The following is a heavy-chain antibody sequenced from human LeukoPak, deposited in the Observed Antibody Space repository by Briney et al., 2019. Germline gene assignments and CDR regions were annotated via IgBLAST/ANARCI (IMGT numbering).Heavy chain of an antibody. V-gene: IGHV4-34*01. J-gene: IGHJ2*01. D-gene: IGHD6-6*01. CDR1: GGSFSGYY. CDR2: INHSGST. CDR3: ARGRGSSSVCFDL. Sequence: SETLSLTCAVYGGSFSGYYWSLIRQPPRKGLEWIGEINHSGSTNYNPSLKSRVTISVDTSKNQFSLKLSSVTAADTAVYYCARGRGSSSVCFDLWGRGTLVTVSS.